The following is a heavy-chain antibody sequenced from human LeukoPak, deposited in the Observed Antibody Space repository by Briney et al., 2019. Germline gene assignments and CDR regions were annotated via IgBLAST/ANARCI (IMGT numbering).Heavy chain of an antibody. D-gene: IGHD1-14*01. CDR2: ISGGGGST. V-gene: IGHV3-23*01. Sequence: GGSLRLSCAASGFTFSSYAMSWVRQAPGKGLEWVSAISGGGGSTFYAASVKGRFTISRDNSKNTLYLQMNSLGAEDTAVYYCANYKRYFDYWGQGTLVTVSS. J-gene: IGHJ4*02. CDR3: ANYKRYFDY. CDR1: GFTFSSYA.